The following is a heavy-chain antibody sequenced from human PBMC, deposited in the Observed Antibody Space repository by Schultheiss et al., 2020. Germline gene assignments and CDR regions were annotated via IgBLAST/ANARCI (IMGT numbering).Heavy chain of an antibody. D-gene: IGHD3-10*01. CDR3: ASGGGGTMVRGVIIQDYYYYGMDV. Sequence: ASVKVSCKASGYTFTGYYMHWVRQAPGQGLEWMGWINPNSGGTNYAQKFQGRVTMTRDTSISTAYMELSRLRSDDTAVYYCASGGGGTMVRGVIIQDYYYYGMDVWGKGTTVTVSS. CDR2: INPNSGGT. CDR1: GYTFTGYY. J-gene: IGHJ6*04. V-gene: IGHV1-2*02.